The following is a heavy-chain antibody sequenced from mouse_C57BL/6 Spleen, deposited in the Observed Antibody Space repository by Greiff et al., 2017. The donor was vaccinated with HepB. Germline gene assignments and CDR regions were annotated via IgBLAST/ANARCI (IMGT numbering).Heavy chain of an antibody. V-gene: IGHV14-4*01. J-gene: IGHJ3*01. Sequence: VQLKESGAELVRPGASVKLSCTASGFNIKDDYMHWVKQRPEQGLEWIGWIDPENGDTEYASKFQGKATITADTSSNTAYLQLSSLTSEDTAVYYCTTWDGYPFAYWGQGTLVTVSA. CDR3: TTWDGYPFAY. D-gene: IGHD2-3*01. CDR2: IDPENGDT. CDR1: GFNIKDDY.